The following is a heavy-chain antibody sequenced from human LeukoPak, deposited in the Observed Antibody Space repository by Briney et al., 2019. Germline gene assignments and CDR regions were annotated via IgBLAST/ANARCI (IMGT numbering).Heavy chain of an antibody. V-gene: IGHV4-59*01. CDR1: GCSIRNYY. D-gene: IGHD7-27*01. Sequence: SETLSLTCRVSGCSIRNYYLSWIRQPPGKGLEWIGFTFYSGSTNYNPSLKNRVTISVDTSKNQFSLKLTSVTAADTAMYYCAREGSGDRYFDFWGQGTLVAVFS. J-gene: IGHJ4*02. CDR2: TFYSGST. CDR3: AREGSGDRYFDF.